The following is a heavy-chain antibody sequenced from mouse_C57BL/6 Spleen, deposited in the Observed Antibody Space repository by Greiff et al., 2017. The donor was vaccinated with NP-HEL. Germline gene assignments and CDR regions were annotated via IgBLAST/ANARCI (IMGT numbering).Heavy chain of an antibody. CDR3: ARYGGNYAFDY. CDR1: GFTFTDYY. V-gene: IGHV7-3*01. J-gene: IGHJ2*01. D-gene: IGHD2-1*01. CDR2: IRNKANGYTT. Sequence: VESGGGLVQPGGSLSLSCAASGFTFTDYYMSWVRQPPGKALEWLGFIRNKANGYTTEYSASVKGRFTISRDNSQSILYLQMNALRAEDSATYYCARYGGNYAFDYWGQGTTLTVSS.